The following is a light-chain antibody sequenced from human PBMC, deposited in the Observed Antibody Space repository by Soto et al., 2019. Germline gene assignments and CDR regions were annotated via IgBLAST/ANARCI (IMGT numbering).Light chain of an antibody. CDR1: SSDVGGYNY. CDR2: DVS. V-gene: IGLV2-14*01. CDR3: SSSTGSFSPRV. Sequence: QSVLTQPASVSGSPGQSITISCTGTSSDVGGYNYVSWYQQHPGKAPTLMIYDVSNRPSGVSNRFSGSKSGNTASLTISGLQAEDEADDYCSSSTGSFSPRVFGTGTKLTVL. J-gene: IGLJ1*01.